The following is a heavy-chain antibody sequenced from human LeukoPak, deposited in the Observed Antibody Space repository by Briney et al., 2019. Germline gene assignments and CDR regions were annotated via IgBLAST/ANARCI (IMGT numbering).Heavy chain of an antibody. V-gene: IGHV1-69*01. J-gene: IGHJ3*02. Sequence: GASVKVSCKASGGTFSSYAISWVRQAPGQGLEWMGGIIPIFGTANYAQKFQGRVTITADESTSTAYMELGSLRSEDTAVYYCALKTYYYDSSGYYEDAFDIWGQGTMVTVSS. D-gene: IGHD3-22*01. CDR1: GGTFSSYA. CDR3: ALKTYYYDSSGYYEDAFDI. CDR2: IIPIFGTA.